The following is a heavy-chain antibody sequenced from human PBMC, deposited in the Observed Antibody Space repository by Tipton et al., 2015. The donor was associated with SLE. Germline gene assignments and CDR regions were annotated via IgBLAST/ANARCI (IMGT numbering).Heavy chain of an antibody. D-gene: IGHD5-12*01. J-gene: IGHJ5*01. V-gene: IGHV4-39*07. Sequence: TLSLTCTVSDGSIRSTNYYWGWIRQPPGKGLEWIGSIFYTGSTYYNPSLKSRVSFSIDTSKHQFSLKLNSVTAADTAVYYCARRHYSGPVDSWGHVTLVTSPS. CDR3: ARRHYSGPVDS. CDR2: IFYTGST. CDR1: DGSIRSTNYY.